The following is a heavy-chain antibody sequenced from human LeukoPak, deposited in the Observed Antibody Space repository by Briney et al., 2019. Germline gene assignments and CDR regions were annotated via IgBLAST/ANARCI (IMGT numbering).Heavy chain of an antibody. D-gene: IGHD3-10*01. Sequence: GGSLRLSCAASGFTFDDYGMNWVRQGPGKGLEWVSGISWNGASTGYADSVKGRFTISRDNAKNSLYLQMNSLRAEDTAVYYCARSGVRGARYYFDYWGQGTLVTVSS. CDR1: GFTFDDYG. V-gene: IGHV3-20*04. CDR3: ARSGVRGARYYFDY. J-gene: IGHJ4*02. CDR2: ISWNGAST.